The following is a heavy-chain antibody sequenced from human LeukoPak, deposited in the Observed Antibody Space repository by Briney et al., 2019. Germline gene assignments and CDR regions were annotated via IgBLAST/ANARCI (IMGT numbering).Heavy chain of an antibody. CDR3: ARDGGGSYYDC. Sequence: ASVKVSCKAFGYTFTSNYMHWVRQAPGQGPEWMGVISPSGGSTTYAQKFQGRVTMTRDTSISTAYMELSRLRSDDTAVYYCARDGGGSYYDCWGQGTLVTVSS. J-gene: IGHJ4*02. V-gene: IGHV1-2*02. CDR2: ISPSGGST. D-gene: IGHD1-26*01. CDR1: GYTFTSNY.